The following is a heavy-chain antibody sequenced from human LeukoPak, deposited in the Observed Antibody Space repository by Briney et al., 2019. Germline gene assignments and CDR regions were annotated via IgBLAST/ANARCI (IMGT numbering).Heavy chain of an antibody. CDR2: IHYTGST. D-gene: IGHD3-10*01. Sequence: PSETLSLTCTVSGGSIRGYYWSWIRQPPGKGLEWIGYIHYTGSTDYNPSLKSRVTISVDTSKNQFSLNLSSVTAADTAVYYCARSSEDFYGSGKFDPWGQGTLVTVSS. V-gene: IGHV4-59*08. CDR3: ARSSEDFYGSGKFDP. CDR1: GGSIRGYY. J-gene: IGHJ5*02.